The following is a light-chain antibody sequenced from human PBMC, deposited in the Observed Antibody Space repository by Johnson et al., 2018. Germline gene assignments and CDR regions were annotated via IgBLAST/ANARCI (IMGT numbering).Light chain of an antibody. V-gene: IGLV1-51*02. CDR3: GTWDSSLSAGNV. CDR2: ENN. J-gene: IGLJ1*01. Sequence: SVLTQPPSVSAAQGQKVTISCSGSSSNIGNNYVSWYQQLPGTAPKLLIYENNKRPSGIPDRSSASKSCTSATLGITGPQPGDDADYYCGTWDSSLSAGNVFGTGTKVTVL. CDR1: SSNIGNNY.